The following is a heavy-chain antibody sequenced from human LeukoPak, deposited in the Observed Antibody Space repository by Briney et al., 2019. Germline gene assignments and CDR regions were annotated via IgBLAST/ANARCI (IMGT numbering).Heavy chain of an antibody. V-gene: IGHV3-33*01. Sequence: PGRSLRLSCAASGFTFSSYGMHWVRQAPGKGLEWVAVIWYDGSNKYYADSVKGRFTISRDNSKNTLYLQMNSPRAEDTAVYYCARAEPLYGSGSYYYWGQGTLVTVSS. D-gene: IGHD3-10*01. CDR3: ARAEPLYGSGSYYY. CDR2: IWYDGSNK. J-gene: IGHJ4*02. CDR1: GFTFSSYG.